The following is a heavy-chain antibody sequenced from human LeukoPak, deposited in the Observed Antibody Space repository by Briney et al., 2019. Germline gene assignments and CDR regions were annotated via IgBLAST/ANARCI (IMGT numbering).Heavy chain of an antibody. CDR2: IYTSGST. D-gene: IGHD2-2*01. CDR3: ARLSPDIVVVPAAIVMDV. V-gene: IGHV4-4*07. J-gene: IGHJ6*03. Sequence: SETLSLTCTVSDGSISNYYWNWIRQPAGKGLEWIGRIYTSGSTNYNPSLKSRVTMSVDTSKNQFSLKLSSVTAADTAVYYCARLSPDIVVVPAAIVMDVWGKGTTVTISS. CDR1: DGSISNYY.